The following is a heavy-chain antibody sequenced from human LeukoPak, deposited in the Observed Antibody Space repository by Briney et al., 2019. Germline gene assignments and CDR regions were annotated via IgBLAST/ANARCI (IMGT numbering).Heavy chain of an antibody. CDR3: ARDYYYDTSGYNYPDY. CDR2: ISGYNGNT. J-gene: IGHJ4*02. Sequence: ASVKVSCKASGYTFTSYGITWVRQAPGQGLEWMGWISGYNGNTRYAQKLQGRVTMTTDTSTSTAYMELRSLRSDDTAVYYCARDYYYDTSGYNYPDYWGQGTLVTVSS. D-gene: IGHD3-22*01. V-gene: IGHV1-18*01. CDR1: GYTFTSYG.